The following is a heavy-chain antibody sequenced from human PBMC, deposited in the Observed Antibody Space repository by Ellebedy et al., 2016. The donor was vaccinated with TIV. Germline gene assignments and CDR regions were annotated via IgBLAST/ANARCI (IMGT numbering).Heavy chain of an antibody. CDR2: IDSDSTVT. V-gene: IGHV3-11*05. J-gene: IGHJ6*03. CDR1: GFTFSDYH. CDR3: ARGEHEQVNHYYHYLDV. D-gene: IGHD1/OR15-1a*01. Sequence: GGSLRLSXAASGFTFSDYHINWIRQAPGKGLEWISYIDSDSTVTHYAETVKGRFSISRDNAKNSLYLQMNSLRADDTVVYFCARGEHEQVNHYYHYLDVWGTGTTVTVSS.